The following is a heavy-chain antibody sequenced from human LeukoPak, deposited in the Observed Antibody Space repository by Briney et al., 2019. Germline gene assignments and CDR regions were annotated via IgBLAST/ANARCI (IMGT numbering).Heavy chain of an antibody. Sequence: SETLSLTCTVSGGSISSGSYYWSWIRQPAGKGLEWIGRIYTSGSTNYNPSLKSRVTISVDTSKNQFSLKLSSVTAADTAVYYCARLTGIAVAQKWGQGTLVTVSS. V-gene: IGHV4-61*02. CDR1: GGSISSGSYY. CDR2: IYTSGST. J-gene: IGHJ4*02. CDR3: ARLTGIAVAQK. D-gene: IGHD6-19*01.